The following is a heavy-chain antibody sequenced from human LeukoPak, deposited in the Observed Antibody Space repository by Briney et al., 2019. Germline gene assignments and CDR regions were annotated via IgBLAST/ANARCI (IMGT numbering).Heavy chain of an antibody. CDR3: ARVDTAMVTASGWFDP. Sequence: SVNVSCKASGGTFSSYAISWVRQAPGQGLEWMRGIIPIFGTANYAQKFQGRVTITADESTSTAYMELSSLRSEDTAVYYCARVDTAMVTASGWFDPWGQGTLVTVSS. D-gene: IGHD5-18*01. V-gene: IGHV1-69*01. J-gene: IGHJ5*02. CDR2: IIPIFGTA. CDR1: GGTFSSYA.